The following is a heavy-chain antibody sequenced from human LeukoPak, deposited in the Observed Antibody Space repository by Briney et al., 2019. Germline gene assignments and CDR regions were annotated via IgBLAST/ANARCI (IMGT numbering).Heavy chain of an antibody. CDR2: IYHSGST. D-gene: IGHD3-16*01. Sequence: PSETLSLTCTVSGYSISSGYYWGWIRQPPGKGLEWIGSIYHSGSTYYNPSLKRRVTISVDTSKNQFSLKLSSVTAADTAVYYCARAVGGYFDYWGQGTLVTVSS. V-gene: IGHV4-38-2*02. CDR1: GYSISSGYY. J-gene: IGHJ4*02. CDR3: ARAVGGYFDY.